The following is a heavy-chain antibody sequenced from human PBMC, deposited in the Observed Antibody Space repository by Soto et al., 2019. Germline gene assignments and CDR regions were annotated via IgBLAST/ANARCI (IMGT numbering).Heavy chain of an antibody. J-gene: IGHJ5*02. CDR2: ISGGGGST. CDR1: GFTFSTYA. V-gene: IGHV3-23*01. Sequence: GSLRLSCAASGFTFSTYAMSWVRQAPVKGLEWVSAISGGGGSTYYIDSVKGRFTISRDNAKNSLYLQMNSLRAEDTAVYYCARAYLRWDNWLDRWGQGTLVTVSS. CDR3: ARAYLRWDNWLDR. D-gene: IGHD4-17*01.